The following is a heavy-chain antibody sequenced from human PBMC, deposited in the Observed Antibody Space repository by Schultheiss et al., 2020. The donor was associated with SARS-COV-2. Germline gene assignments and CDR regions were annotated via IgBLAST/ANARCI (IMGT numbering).Heavy chain of an antibody. CDR3: ARGDSGSYLYYFDY. CDR1: GGSFSGYY. V-gene: IGHV4-34*01. D-gene: IGHD1-26*01. J-gene: IGHJ4*02. CDR2: INHSGST. Sequence: SETLSLTCAVYGGSFSGYYWSWIRQPPGKGLEWIGEINHSGSTNYNPALKSRVTISVDTSKNQISLKLSSVTAADKAVYYCARGDSGSYLYYFDYWGQGTLVTVSS.